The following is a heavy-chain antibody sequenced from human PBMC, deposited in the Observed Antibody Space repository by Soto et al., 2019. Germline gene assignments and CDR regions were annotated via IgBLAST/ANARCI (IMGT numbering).Heavy chain of an antibody. J-gene: IGHJ6*02. CDR1: GYSFTSYW. V-gene: IGHV5-10-1*01. CDR3: ARTVVTHNYYYGMDV. CDR2: IDPSDSFT. Sequence: VESLKISCKGSGYSFTSYWITWVRQMPGKGLEWMGRIDPSDSFTNYRPSFQGHVTISADKSISTAYLQWSSLKASDTAMYYCARTVVTHNYYYGMDVWGQRTTVTVSS. D-gene: IGHD2-21*02.